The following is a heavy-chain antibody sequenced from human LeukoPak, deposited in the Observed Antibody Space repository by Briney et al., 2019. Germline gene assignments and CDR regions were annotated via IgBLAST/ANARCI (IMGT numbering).Heavy chain of an antibody. D-gene: IGHD2-2*01. CDR2: ISSSGSTI. CDR1: GFTFSSYV. J-gene: IGHJ6*02. CDR3: ARDLRYCSSTSCRSNDYYGMDV. Sequence: GGSLRLSCAASGFTFSSYVMSWIRQAPGQGLEWVSYISSSGSTIYYADSVKGRFTISRDNAKNSLYLQMNSLRAEDTAVYYCARDLRYCSSTSCRSNDYYGMDVWGQGTTVTVSS. V-gene: IGHV3-11*01.